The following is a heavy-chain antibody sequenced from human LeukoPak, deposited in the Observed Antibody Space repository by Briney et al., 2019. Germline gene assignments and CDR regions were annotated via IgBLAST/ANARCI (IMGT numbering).Heavy chain of an antibody. V-gene: IGHV3-30*04. Sequence: PGGSLRLSCAASGFTFSNYPMHWVRQAPGKGLEWVAVIWYDGSNKYYADSVKGRFTISRDNSKNTLYLQMNSLRAEDTAVYCCARLVDYYDSSGRYYYYGMDVWGQGTTVTVSS. CDR2: IWYDGSNK. J-gene: IGHJ6*02. D-gene: IGHD3-22*01. CDR3: ARLVDYYDSSGRYYYYGMDV. CDR1: GFTFSNYP.